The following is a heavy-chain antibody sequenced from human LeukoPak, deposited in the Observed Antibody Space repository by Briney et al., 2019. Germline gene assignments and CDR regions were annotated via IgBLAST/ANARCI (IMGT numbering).Heavy chain of an antibody. D-gene: IGHD3-10*01. J-gene: IGHJ2*01. CDR1: GFTFSSYS. CDR3: ARGLGGSGSYNRYWYFDL. V-gene: IGHV3-21*01. Sequence: GGSLRLSCAASGFTFSSYSMNWVRQAPGKGLEWVSSISSSSSYIYYADSVKGRFTISRDNAKNSLYLQMNSLRAEDTAVYYCARGLGGSGSYNRYWYFDLWGRGTLVTVSS. CDR2: ISSSSSYI.